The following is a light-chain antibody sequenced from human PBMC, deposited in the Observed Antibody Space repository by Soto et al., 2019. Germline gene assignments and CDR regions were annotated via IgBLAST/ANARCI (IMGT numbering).Light chain of an antibody. CDR3: QQYNNWPTWT. V-gene: IGKV3-11*01. CDR2: EGS. J-gene: IGKJ1*01. CDR1: QSVSSY. Sequence: DIVLTQSPATLSFSPGQTSTLSCRASQSVSSYLAWYQQKAGQAPRLLIYEGSNRATGIPTRFSGSGSGTDFTLTISSLQSEDFAVYYCQQYNNWPTWTFGQGTKVDI.